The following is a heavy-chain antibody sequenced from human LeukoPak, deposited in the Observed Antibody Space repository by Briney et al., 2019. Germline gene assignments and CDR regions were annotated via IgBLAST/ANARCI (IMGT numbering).Heavy chain of an antibody. CDR1: GFTVSSNY. CDR2: IYSGGST. CDR3: ASPREDYYDSSGYYY. D-gene: IGHD3-22*01. Sequence: PGGSLRLSCAASGFTVSSNYMSWVRQAPGKGLEWVSVIYSGGSTYYADSVEGRFTISRDNSKNTLYLQMNSLRAEDTAVYYCASPREDYYDSSGYYYWGQGTLVTVSS. V-gene: IGHV3-53*01. J-gene: IGHJ4*02.